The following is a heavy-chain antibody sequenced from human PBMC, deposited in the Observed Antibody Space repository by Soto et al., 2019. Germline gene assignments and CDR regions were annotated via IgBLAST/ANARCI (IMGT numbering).Heavy chain of an antibody. J-gene: IGHJ4*02. D-gene: IGHD3-22*01. CDR1: GFTFSSYA. CDR3: ASTESPLYYYLAPFDY. CDR2: ISGSGGST. Sequence: PGGSLRLSCAASGFTFSSYAMSWVRQAPGKGLEWVSAISGSGGSTYYADSVKGRFTISRDNSKNTLYLQMNSLRAEDTAVYYCASTESPLYYYLAPFDYWGQGTLVTVSS. V-gene: IGHV3-23*01.